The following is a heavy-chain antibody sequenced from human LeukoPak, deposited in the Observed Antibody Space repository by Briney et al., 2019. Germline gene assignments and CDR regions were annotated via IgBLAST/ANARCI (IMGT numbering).Heavy chain of an antibody. CDR3: ANDLAGGNYYLVY. CDR2: ISSDGSGK. Sequence: GRSLRLSSTTTRLTFSSYGMHWVPQAPGKGLEWVAVISSDGSGKHSAESVKGRFTISRDNSKNTLYLQMNSLRAEDTAVYYCANDLAGGNYYLVYWRQGTLVTVSS. CDR1: RLTFSSYG. V-gene: IGHV3-30*18. J-gene: IGHJ4*02. D-gene: IGHD1-26*01.